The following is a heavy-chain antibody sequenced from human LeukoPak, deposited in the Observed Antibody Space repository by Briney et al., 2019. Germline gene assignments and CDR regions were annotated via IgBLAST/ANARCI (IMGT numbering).Heavy chain of an antibody. D-gene: IGHD2-2*01. CDR1: GFTFSDYY. CDR2: ISSSGSTI. CDR3: ARDYRDQLLSVYFDY. Sequence: GGSLRLSCAASGFTFSDYYMSWIRQAPGKGLEWVSYISSSGSTIYYADSVKGRFTISRDNAKNSLYLQMNSLRAEDTAVYYCARDYRDQLLSVYFDYWGQGTLVTVSS. J-gene: IGHJ4*02. V-gene: IGHV3-11*01.